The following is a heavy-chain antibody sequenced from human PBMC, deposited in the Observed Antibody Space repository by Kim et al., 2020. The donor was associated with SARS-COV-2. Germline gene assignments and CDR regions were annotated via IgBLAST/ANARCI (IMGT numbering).Heavy chain of an antibody. J-gene: IGHJ3*02. CDR3: ASWSGTLRGYSYGYDAFDI. D-gene: IGHD5-18*01. Sequence: GESLKISCKGSGYSFTSYWIGWVRQMPGKGLEWMGIIYPGDSDTRYSPSFQGQVTISADKSISTAYLQWSSLKASDTAMYYCASWSGTLRGYSYGYDAFDIWGQGTMVTVSS. CDR1: GYSFTSYW. V-gene: IGHV5-51*01. CDR2: IYPGDSDT.